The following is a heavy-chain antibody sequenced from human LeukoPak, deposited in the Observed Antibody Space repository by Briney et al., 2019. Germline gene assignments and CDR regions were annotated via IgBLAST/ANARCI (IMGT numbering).Heavy chain of an antibody. D-gene: IGHD2-8*01. CDR2: IYDGGST. J-gene: IGHJ4*01. CDR3: ASATEMAKVFSFDC. V-gene: IGHV4-59*08. Sequence: SETLSLTCTVSGGPISNYYWNWIRQPPGKGLEWIGYIYDGGSTNYNPSLKSRVTISVDTSKNQFSLKVSSVTAADTGVYYCASATEMAKVFSFDCWGHGTLVTASS. CDR1: GGPISNYY.